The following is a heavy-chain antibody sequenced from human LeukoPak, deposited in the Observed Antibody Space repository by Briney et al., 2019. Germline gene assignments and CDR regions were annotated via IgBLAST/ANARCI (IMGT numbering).Heavy chain of an antibody. J-gene: IGHJ6*03. CDR3: ARVFYGSGSYFWNDMDV. CDR1: GFTFSSYA. D-gene: IGHD3-10*01. V-gene: IGHV3-21*01. Sequence: GGSLRLSCAASGFTFSSYAMSWVRQAPGKGLEWVSSISTSSYIYYADSVKGRFTISRDNAKNSLYLQMNSLRAEDTAVYYCARVFYGSGSYFWNDMDVWGKGTTVTVSS. CDR2: ISTSSYI.